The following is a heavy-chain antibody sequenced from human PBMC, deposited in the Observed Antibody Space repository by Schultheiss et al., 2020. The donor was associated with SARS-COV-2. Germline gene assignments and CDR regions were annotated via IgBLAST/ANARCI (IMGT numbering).Heavy chain of an antibody. CDR1: GGTFNSYT. Sequence: SVKVSCKASGGTFNSYTISWVRQAPGQGLEWMGRIIPILGIANYAQKFQGRVTITADKSTSTAYMELSSLRSDDTAVYYCARDLSLRYQVEGYWGQGTLVTVSS. CDR3: ARDLSLRYQVEGY. CDR2: IIPILGIA. D-gene: IGHD2-2*01. V-gene: IGHV1-69*02. J-gene: IGHJ4*02.